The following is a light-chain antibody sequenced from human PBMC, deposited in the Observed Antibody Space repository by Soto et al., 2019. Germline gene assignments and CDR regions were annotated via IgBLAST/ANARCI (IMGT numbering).Light chain of an antibody. V-gene: IGLV1-40*01. CDR1: SSNIGAGYD. J-gene: IGLJ1*01. Sequence: QPVLPQPPSVSGAPGQSVTISCTGSSSNIGAGYDVHWYQQLPGTTPKLLIYGNSNRPSGVPDRFSGSKSGTSASLAITGLQAEDEADYYCQSYDSSLSGSRVFGAGTKLTVL. CDR2: GNS. CDR3: QSYDSSLSGSRV.